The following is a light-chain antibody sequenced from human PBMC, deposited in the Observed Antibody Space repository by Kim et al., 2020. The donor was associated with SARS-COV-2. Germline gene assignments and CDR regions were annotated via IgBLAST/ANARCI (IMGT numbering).Light chain of an antibody. CDR3: QQCDTYPCA. J-gene: IGKJ3*01. CDR1: QSFSCW. V-gene: IGKV1-12*01. CDR2: AAS. Sequence: AYGGDRFSSKCRASQSFSCWLASYQQKPGKAPKLLIYAASSLESRVPSRFSDSGSGTEFTLNISRLQAEDFATYYCQQCDTYPCAFGRGTQVDIK.